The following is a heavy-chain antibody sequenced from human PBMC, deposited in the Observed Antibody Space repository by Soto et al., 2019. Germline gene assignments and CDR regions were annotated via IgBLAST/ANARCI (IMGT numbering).Heavy chain of an antibody. CDR2: IHDSGST. V-gene: IGHV4-59*01. D-gene: IGHD6-19*01. J-gene: IGHJ4*02. CDR3: ARTLPAGNFDF. Sequence: SETLSLTCTVSGGSISGYYWSWIRQPPGKGLEWIAYIHDSGSTNYNPSLKSRVTMSVDTSKNQFSLKLNSVTAADTAVYFCARTLPAGNFDFWGQGTQVTVSS. CDR1: GGSISGYY.